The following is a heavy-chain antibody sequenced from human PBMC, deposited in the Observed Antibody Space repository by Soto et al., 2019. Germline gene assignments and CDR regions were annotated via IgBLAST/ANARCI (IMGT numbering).Heavy chain of an antibody. Sequence: ASVKVSCKASGYTFTSYGISWVRQAPGQGLEWMGWISAYNGNTNYARKLQGRVTMTTDTSTSTAYMELRSLRSDDTAVYYCARDGDSSGWYGWFDPWRQGTLVTVSS. CDR1: GYTFTSYG. CDR3: ARDGDSSGWYGWFDP. V-gene: IGHV1-18*04. CDR2: ISAYNGNT. J-gene: IGHJ5*02. D-gene: IGHD6-19*01.